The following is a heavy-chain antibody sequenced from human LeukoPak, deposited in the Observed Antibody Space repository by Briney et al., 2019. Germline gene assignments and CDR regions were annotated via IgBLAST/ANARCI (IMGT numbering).Heavy chain of an antibody. V-gene: IGHV4-39*07. J-gene: IGHJ6*02. CDR2: IYYSGST. D-gene: IGHD3-9*01. CDR1: GGSISSSSYY. CDR3: ARDPHYDILTGAYYYYGMDV. Sequence: PSETLSLTCTVSGGSISSSSYYWGWIRQPPGKGLEWIGSIYYSGSTYYNPSLKSRVTISVDTSKNQFSLKLSSVTAADTAVYYCARDPHYDILTGAYYYYGMDVWGQGTTVTVSS.